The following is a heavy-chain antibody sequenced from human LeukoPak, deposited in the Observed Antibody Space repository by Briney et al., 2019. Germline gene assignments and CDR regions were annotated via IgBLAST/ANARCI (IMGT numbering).Heavy chain of an antibody. CDR3: ARHRDDFFYYMDV. V-gene: IGHV1-18*01. CDR2: ISAYDGNT. CDR1: GYTFTNYG. D-gene: IGHD3-10*01. J-gene: IGHJ6*03. Sequence: ASVTVSCTASGYTFTNYGISWVRQAPGHGLEWMGWISAYDGNTNYERKLQGRVTMTTDPSSSTAYMELRSLRSDDTAVYYCARHRDDFFYYMDVWGKGTTVTVSS.